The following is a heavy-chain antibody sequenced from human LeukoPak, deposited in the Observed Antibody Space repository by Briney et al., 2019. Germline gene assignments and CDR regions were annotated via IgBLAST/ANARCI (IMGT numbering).Heavy chain of an antibody. J-gene: IGHJ6*03. Sequence: PSETLSLTCTVSSGSISSYYWSWIRQPPGKGLEWIGYISYSGSTNYNPSLKSRVTISVDTSKKQFSLKLSSVTAADTAVYYCARVQGSSGSYEYYHYMDVWGKGTTVTISS. D-gene: IGHD1-26*01. CDR1: SGSISSYY. CDR2: ISYSGST. CDR3: ARVQGSSGSYEYYHYMDV. V-gene: IGHV4-59*12.